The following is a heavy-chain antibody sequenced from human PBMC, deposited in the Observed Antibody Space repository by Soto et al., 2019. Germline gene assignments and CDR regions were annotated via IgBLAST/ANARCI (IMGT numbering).Heavy chain of an antibody. D-gene: IGHD3-10*01. J-gene: IGHJ4*02. Sequence: QVLLVESGGGVVQPGTSLTLSCAASGFPFTSYAMNWVRQTPEKGLQWLTIISSDGSTIHYVDSVKGRFTISRDNSKNTVYLQMNSLRADDTAVYYGARGTGSGSFLIDYWGQGTLVTVSS. V-gene: IGHV3-30-3*01. CDR2: ISSDGSTI. CDR3: ARGTGSGSFLIDY. CDR1: GFPFTSYA.